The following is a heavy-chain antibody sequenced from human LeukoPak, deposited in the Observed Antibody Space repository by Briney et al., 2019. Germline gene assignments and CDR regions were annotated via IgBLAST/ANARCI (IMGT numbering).Heavy chain of an antibody. J-gene: IGHJ4*02. Sequence: PGGSLRLSCAVSEFTVSSNHMSWVRQPPGKGLEWVSTIYTGGNTYFADSVKGRFTISRDNPKNTVCLQMNSLRAEDTAVYYCVREFSGSYYFDSWGQGALVTVSS. CDR3: VREFSGSYYFDS. V-gene: IGHV3-53*01. D-gene: IGHD1-26*01. CDR2: IYTGGNT. CDR1: EFTVSSNH.